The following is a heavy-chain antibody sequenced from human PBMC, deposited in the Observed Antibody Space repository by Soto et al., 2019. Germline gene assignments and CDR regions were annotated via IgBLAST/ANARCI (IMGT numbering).Heavy chain of an antibody. D-gene: IGHD2-21*01. V-gene: IGHV4-59*01. CDR3: TRGGDPYKTGH. CDR1: GGSISSYY. J-gene: IGHJ4*02. CDR2: IYYSGST. Sequence: PSETLSLTCPVSGGSISSYYWSWIRQPPGKGLEWIGYIYYSGSTNYNPSLKSRVTISVDTSKNQFSLKLTSVNTADTAIYYCTRGGDPYKTGHWGQGTLVTVSS.